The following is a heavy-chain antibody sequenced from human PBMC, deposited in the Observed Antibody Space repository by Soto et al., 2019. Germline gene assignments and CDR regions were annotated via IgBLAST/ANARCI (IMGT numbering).Heavy chain of an antibody. CDR1: GGSISSCDYY. V-gene: IGHV4-30-4*01. D-gene: IGHD1-26*01. J-gene: IGHJ4*02. CDR3: ARSRYSGSYFFDY. Sequence: PSETLSLTCTVSGGSISSCDYYWSWIRQPPGKGLEWIAYIHNSVSTHYNPSLKSRVTISVDTSKNQFSLKLSSVTAADTAVYYCARSRYSGSYFFDYWGQGILVT. CDR2: IHNSVST.